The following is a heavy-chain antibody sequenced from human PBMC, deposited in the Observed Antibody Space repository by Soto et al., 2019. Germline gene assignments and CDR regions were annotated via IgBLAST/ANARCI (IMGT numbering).Heavy chain of an antibody. CDR3: ARGLRPELELRYYYYYGMDV. J-gene: IGHJ6*02. D-gene: IGHD1-7*01. CDR2: INHSGST. V-gene: IGHV4-34*01. Sequence: SETLSLTCAVYGGSFSGYYWSWIRQPPGKGLEWIGEINHSGSTNYNPSLKSRVTISVDTSKNQFSLKLSSVTAADTAVYYCARGLRPELELRYYYYYGMDVWGQGTTVTVS. CDR1: GGSFSGYY.